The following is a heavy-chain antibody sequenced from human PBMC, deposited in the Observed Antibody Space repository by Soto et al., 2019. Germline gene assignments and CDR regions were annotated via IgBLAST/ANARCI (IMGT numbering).Heavy chain of an antibody. CDR1: GFTFSHYV. D-gene: IGHD3-10*01. Sequence: PGGSLRLSCAASGFTFSHYVLSWVRQSPERGLEWVSSISRSGSSVYVADSVRGRFIMSRDLSTHTVSLQMNSLRAEDTAVYYCAKVRASYLSASYFYYGLGVGGQGTTVTVSS. CDR2: ISRSGSSV. V-gene: IGHV3-23*01. CDR3: AKVRASYLSASYFYYGLGV. J-gene: IGHJ6*02.